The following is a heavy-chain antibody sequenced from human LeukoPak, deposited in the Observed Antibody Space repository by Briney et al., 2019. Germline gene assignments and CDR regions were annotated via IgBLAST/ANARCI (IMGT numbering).Heavy chain of an antibody. CDR1: GGSISSSNW. Sequence: SETLSLTCTVSGGSISSSNWWSWVRQPPGKGLEWIGEIYHSGSTNYNPSLKSRVTISVDKSKNQFSLKLSSVTAADTAVYYCASGMVPHYYYYYGMDVWGQGTTVTVSS. V-gene: IGHV4-4*02. CDR2: IYHSGST. CDR3: ASGMVPHYYYYYGMDV. D-gene: IGHD4-23*01. J-gene: IGHJ6*02.